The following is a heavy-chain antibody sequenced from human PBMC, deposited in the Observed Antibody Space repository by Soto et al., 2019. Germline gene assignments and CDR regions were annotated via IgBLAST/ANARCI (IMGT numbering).Heavy chain of an antibody. Sequence: SVKVSCKASGGTFSSYAISWVRQAPGQGLEWMGGIIPIFGTANYAQKFQGRVTITADESTSTAYMELSSLRSEDTAVYYCARDPTGMTTVVTRRLRAFDTWGQGTMVTVSS. J-gene: IGHJ3*02. V-gene: IGHV1-69*13. CDR1: GGTFSSYA. D-gene: IGHD4-17*01. CDR2: IIPIFGTA. CDR3: ARDPTGMTTVVTRRLRAFDT.